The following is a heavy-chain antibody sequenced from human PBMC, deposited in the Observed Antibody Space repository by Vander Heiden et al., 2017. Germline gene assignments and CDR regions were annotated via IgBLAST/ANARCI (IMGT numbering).Heavy chain of an antibody. D-gene: IGHD3-10*01. J-gene: IGHJ2*01. CDR3: ARVPDSVLSSGSFPNWYFDF. V-gene: IGHV1-2*02. CDR1: GYTFTGYF. CDR2: INPNSGGT. Sequence: QVHLVQSGADVKKLGASVKVSCKASGYTFTGYFIHGGRQAPGQGLEWMGWINPNSGGTNYAQKFQGRVTMTRETSISTAYMELSRLRSDDTAMYYCARVPDSVLSSGSFPNWYFDFWGRGTLVTVSS.